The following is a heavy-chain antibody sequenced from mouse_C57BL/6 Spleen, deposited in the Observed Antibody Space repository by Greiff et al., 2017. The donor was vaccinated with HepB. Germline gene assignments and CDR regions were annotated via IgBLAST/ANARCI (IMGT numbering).Heavy chain of an antibody. CDR3: ARYYYGSSYAMDY. CDR2: IYPGDGDT. J-gene: IGHJ4*01. CDR1: GYAFSSSW. V-gene: IGHV1-82*01. D-gene: IGHD1-1*01. Sequence: QVQLQQSGPELVKPGASVKISCKASGYAFSSSWMNWVKQRPGKGLEWIGRIYPGDGDTNYNGKFKGKATLTEDKSSSTAYMQLSSLTSEDSAVYFCARYYYGSSYAMDYWSQGTSVTVSS.